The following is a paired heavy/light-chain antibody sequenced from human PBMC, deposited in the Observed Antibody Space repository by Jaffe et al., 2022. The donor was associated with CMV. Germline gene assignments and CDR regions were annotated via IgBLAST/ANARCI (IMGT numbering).Heavy chain of an antibody. CDR1: GFTFSDYY. V-gene: IGHV3-11*01. CDR3: ARASRGFYGMDV. CDR2: ISSSGSTI. D-gene: IGHD5-12*01. Sequence: QVQLVESGGGLVKPGGSLRLSCAASGFTFSDYYMSWIRQAPGKGLEWVSYISSSGSTIYYADSVKGRFTISRDNAKNSLYLQMNSLRAEDTAVYYCARASRGFYGMDVWGQGTTVTVSS. J-gene: IGHJ6*02.
Light chain of an antibody. V-gene: IGLV3-1*01. CDR3: QAWDSSTPRV. CDR2: QDS. CDR1: KLGDKY. Sequence: SYELTQPPSVSVSPGQTASITCSGDKLGDKYACWYQQKPGQSPVLVIYQDSKRPSGIPERFSGSNSGNTATLTISGTQAMDEADYYCQAWDSSTPRVFGGGTKLTVL. J-gene: IGLJ2*01.